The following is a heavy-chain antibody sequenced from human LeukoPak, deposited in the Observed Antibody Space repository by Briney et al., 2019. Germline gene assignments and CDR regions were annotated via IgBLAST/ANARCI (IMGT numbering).Heavy chain of an antibody. D-gene: IGHD2-21*02. CDR2: IYHDGRT. V-gene: IGHV4-4*02. J-gene: IGHJ5*02. CDR3: ARGTGGGDSPNNWFDP. CDR1: RVSVIINNW. Sequence: PSGTLSLTCTVSRVSVIINNWWSWVRQSPGKGLEWIADIYHDGRTNYNPSLNSRVTISLDKSKNNFSLKLTSVTAADTAVYYCARGTGGGDSPNNWFDPWGQGTLVTVSS.